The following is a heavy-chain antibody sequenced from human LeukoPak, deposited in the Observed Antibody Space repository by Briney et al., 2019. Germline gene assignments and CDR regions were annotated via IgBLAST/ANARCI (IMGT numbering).Heavy chain of an antibody. J-gene: IGHJ4*02. CDR1: GFTFSSYA. CDR3: AKDQAGLGYCSSTSCGPDY. V-gene: IGHV3-23*01. D-gene: IGHD2-2*03. Sequence: PGGSLRLSCAASGFTFSSYAMSWVRQAPGKGREWVSAISGSGGSTYYADSVKGRFTISRDNSKNTLYLQMNSLRAEDTAGYYCAKDQAGLGYCSSTSCGPDYWGQGTLVTVSS. CDR2: ISGSGGST.